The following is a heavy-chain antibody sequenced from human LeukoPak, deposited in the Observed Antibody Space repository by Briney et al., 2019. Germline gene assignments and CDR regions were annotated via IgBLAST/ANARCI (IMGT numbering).Heavy chain of an antibody. J-gene: IGHJ6*03. V-gene: IGHV1-18*01. CDR3: ARSVAAAGSYYYYYMDV. CDR2: ISAYNGNT. CDR1: GYTFTSYG. Sequence: ASVKVSCKASGYTFTSYGISWVRQAPGQGLEWMGWISAYNGNTNHAQKLQGRVTMTTDTSTSTAYMELRSLRSDDTAVYYCARSVAAAGSYYYYYMDVWGKGTTVTVSS. D-gene: IGHD6-13*01.